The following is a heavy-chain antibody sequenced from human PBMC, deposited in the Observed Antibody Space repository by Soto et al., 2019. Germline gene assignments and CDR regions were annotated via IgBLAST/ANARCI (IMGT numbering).Heavy chain of an antibody. CDR3: ARETKVCGIDY. CDR2: ISSSSTI. CDR1: GFTFSSYS. D-gene: IGHD4-17*01. V-gene: IGHV3-48*02. Sequence: EVQLVESGGGLVQPGGSLRLSCAASGFTFSSYSMNWVRQAPGKGLEWVSYISSSSTIYYADSVKGRFTISRDNTKNSLYLQMNSLRDEDTAVYYCARETKVCGIDYWGQGTLVTVSS. J-gene: IGHJ4*02.